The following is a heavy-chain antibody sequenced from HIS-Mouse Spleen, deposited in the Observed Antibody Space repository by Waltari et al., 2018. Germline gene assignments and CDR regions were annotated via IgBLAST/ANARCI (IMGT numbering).Heavy chain of an antibody. D-gene: IGHD3-10*01. V-gene: IGHV3-7*01. CDR3: ARDLYYYGSGSRQELGGFDY. CDR2: IKQDGSEK. Sequence: EVQLVESGGGLVQPGGSLRLSCAASGFTFSSYWMSWVRQAPGQGLEWVANIKQDGSEKYYVDSVKGRFTISRDNAKNSLYLQMNSLRAEDTAVYYCARDLYYYGSGSRQELGGFDYWGQGTLVTVSS. J-gene: IGHJ4*02. CDR1: GFTFSSYW.